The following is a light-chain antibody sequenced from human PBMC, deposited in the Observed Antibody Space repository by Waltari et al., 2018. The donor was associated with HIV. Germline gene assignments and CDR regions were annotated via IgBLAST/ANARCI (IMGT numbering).Light chain of an antibody. CDR2: DAL. V-gene: IGKV1-33*01. CDR3: QHYENLPLT. J-gene: IGKJ4*01. Sequence: DIQMTQSPSSLSASVGDRVTITCQASRDINTFLNWFQVKPGKAPKLLIYDALNLETGVPSRFSGSGSGTYFTLTISSLQPEDIATYYCQHYENLPLTFGGGTKVEI. CDR1: RDINTF.